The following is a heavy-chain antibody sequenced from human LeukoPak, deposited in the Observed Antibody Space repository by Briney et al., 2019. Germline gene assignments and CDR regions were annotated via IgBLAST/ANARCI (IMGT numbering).Heavy chain of an antibody. V-gene: IGHV4-39*07. Sequence: SETLSLTCTVSGGSISSSSYYWGWIRQPPGKGLEWIGSIYYSGSTYYNPSLKSRVTISVDKSKNQFSLKLSSVTAADTAVYYCASYTVAGALYYFDYWGQGTLVTVSS. J-gene: IGHJ4*02. CDR1: GGSISSSSYY. CDR2: IYYSGST. D-gene: IGHD6-19*01. CDR3: ASYTVAGALYYFDY.